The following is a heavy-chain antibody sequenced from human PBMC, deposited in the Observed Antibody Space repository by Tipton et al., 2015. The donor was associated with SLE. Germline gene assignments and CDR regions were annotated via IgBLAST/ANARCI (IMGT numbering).Heavy chain of an antibody. CDR3: ARSNAGSRHLIDY. CDR2: ISSSSSYI. CDR1: GFTVSDNF. Sequence: SLRLSCTASGFTVSDNFMSWVRQPPGKGLEWVSSISSSSSYIYYADSVKGRFTISRDNAKNSLYLQMNSLRAGDTAVYYCARSNAGSRHLIDYWGQGTLVTVSS. D-gene: IGHD2-2*01. V-gene: IGHV3-21*01. J-gene: IGHJ4*02.